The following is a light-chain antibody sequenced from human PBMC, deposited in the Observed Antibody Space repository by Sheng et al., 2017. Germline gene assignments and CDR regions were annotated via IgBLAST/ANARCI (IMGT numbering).Light chain of an antibody. CDR2: DTS. Sequence: EPVLTQSPATLSLSPGERATLSCRASQRVASYLAWYQQKPGQAPRLLIYDTSNRATGIPARFSGSGSGTDFTLTISSLEPEDFAVYYCQQRRNWVLTFGPGTKVDIK. J-gene: IGKJ3*01. V-gene: IGKV3-11*01. CDR3: QQRRNWVLT. CDR1: QRVASY.